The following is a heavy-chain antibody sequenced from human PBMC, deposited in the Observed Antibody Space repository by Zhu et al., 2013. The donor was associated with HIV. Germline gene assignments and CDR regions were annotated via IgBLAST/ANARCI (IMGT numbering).Heavy chain of an antibody. D-gene: IGHD5-12*01. CDR2: IISEAGGGTT. CDR3: TSTRGYSGYDFGY. V-gene: IGHV3-15*01. J-gene: IGHJ4*02. CDR1: GFPFSNAW. Sequence: EVQLVESGGGLVRPGGSLRLSCAASGFPFSNAWLNWVRQAPGKGLEWVGRIISEAGGGTTHYAAPVNGRFSISRDDSKNTLYLQMNSLKIEDTGIYYCTSTRGYSGYDFGYWGQGNPGHRL.